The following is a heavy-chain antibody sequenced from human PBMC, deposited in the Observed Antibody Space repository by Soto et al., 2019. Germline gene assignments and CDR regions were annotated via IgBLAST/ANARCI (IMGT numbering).Heavy chain of an antibody. CDR1: GFTFSGYA. CDR2: ITGSGTST. CDR3: GKAPGFYYCTMDF. V-gene: IGHV3-23*01. J-gene: IGHJ6*02. Sequence: GGSLRLSCAAYGFTFSGYAMTWVRPAPGKGREWVSSITGSGTSTYYADSVKGRFIISRDNSKNTVSLQKNSLRADDTAVYYCGKAPGFYYCTMDFWGQGTTVTVSS.